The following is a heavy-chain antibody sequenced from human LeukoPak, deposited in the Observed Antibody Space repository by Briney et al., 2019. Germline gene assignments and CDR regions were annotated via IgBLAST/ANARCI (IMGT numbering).Heavy chain of an antibody. J-gene: IGHJ4*02. V-gene: IGHV3-23*01. CDR2: ISAGGGST. CDR3: AKPLHDYGDSYFDY. CDR1: GFTFGTYA. D-gene: IGHD4-17*01. Sequence: GGSLRLSCAASGFTFGTYALSWVRQAPGKGLEWVSTISAGGGSTYYADSAKGRFTISRENSKNTLYLQMNSLRAEDTAVYYCAKPLHDYGDSYFDYWGQGTLVTVSS.